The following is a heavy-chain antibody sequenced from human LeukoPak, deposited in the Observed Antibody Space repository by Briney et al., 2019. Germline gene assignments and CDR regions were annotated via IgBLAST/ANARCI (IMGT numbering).Heavy chain of an antibody. V-gene: IGHV4-61*02. D-gene: IGHD2-2*02. J-gene: IGHJ5*02. CDR2: IYTSGST. CDR3: ARVSCSSTSCYTGFDP. CDR1: GGSISSSSYY. Sequence: SETLSLTCTVSGGSISSSSYYWSWIRQPAGKGLEWIGRIYTSGSTNYNPSLKSRVTMSVDTSKNQFSLKLSSVTAADTAVYYCARVSCSSTSCYTGFDPWGQGTLVTVSS.